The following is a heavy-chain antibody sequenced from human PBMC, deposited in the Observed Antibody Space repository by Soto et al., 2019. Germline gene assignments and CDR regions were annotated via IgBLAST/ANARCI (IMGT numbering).Heavy chain of an antibody. D-gene: IGHD4-17*01. V-gene: IGHV4-59*11. CDR2: ISDTRGS. Sequence: SETLSFTCTVSGGSISSHYWTWIRQPPGKRLEWIAYISDTRGSSYNPSLKSRGTISLDRSKNQFSLKLTSVTAADTAIYYCANQNYGDSDYWGQGTLVTVSS. CDR3: ANQNYGDSDY. CDR1: GGSISSHY. J-gene: IGHJ4*02.